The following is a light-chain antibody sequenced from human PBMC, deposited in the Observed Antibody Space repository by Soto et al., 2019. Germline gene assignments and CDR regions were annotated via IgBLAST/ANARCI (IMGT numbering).Light chain of an antibody. CDR2: AAS. Sequence: DIQMTQSPSSLSASVGDRVTITCRASQGINHYLAWYQQKSGKVPKLLIYAASTLQSGVPSRFSGSGSGTYFTLTISSLQPEDVATYYCQKYNSAPETFGPGTKVDIK. CDR1: QGINHY. V-gene: IGKV1-27*01. CDR3: QKYNSAPET. J-gene: IGKJ3*01.